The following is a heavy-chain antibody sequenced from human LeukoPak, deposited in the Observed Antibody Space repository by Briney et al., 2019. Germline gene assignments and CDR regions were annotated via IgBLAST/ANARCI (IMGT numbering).Heavy chain of an antibody. CDR3: AKGPIYGSAPFDY. V-gene: IGHV3-9*01. Sequence: GGSLRLSCAASGFTFDDYAMHWVRQAPGKGLEWVSGISWYSCTIAYADSVKGRFTISRDNAKNSLYLQMNSLRAEDTALYYCAKGPIYGSAPFDYWGQGTLVTVSS. CDR2: ISWYSCTI. D-gene: IGHD3-10*01. CDR1: GFTFDDYA. J-gene: IGHJ4*02.